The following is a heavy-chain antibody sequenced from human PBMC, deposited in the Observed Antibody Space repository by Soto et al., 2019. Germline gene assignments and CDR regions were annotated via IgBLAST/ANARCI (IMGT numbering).Heavy chain of an antibody. CDR1: GFSLSTSGVG. D-gene: IGHD6-13*01. V-gene: IGHV2-5*01. J-gene: IGHJ5*02. Sequence: QITLRESGPTLVKPTQTLTLTSTFSGFSLSTSGVGVGWFRQPPGKALEWLALIYWNDDKRHSPSLKSRLTITKGTSKHQVVPTMNNMDPVDTATYHCAHREAAAGERFDPWGQGTLDTVSP. CDR3: AHREAAAGERFDP. CDR2: IYWNDDK.